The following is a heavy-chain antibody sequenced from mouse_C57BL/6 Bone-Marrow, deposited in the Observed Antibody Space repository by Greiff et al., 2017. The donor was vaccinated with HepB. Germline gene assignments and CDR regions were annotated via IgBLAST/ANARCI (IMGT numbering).Heavy chain of an antibody. CDR2: IDPSDSYT. J-gene: IGHJ3*01. V-gene: IGHV1-59*01. Sequence: QVQLQQPGAELVRPGTSVKLSCKASGYTFTSYWMHWVKQRPGQGLEWIGVIDPSDSYTNYNQKFKGKATLTVDTSSSTAYMQLSSLTSEDSAVYYCARSAQAAWFVYWGQGTLVTVSA. CDR1: GYTFTSYW. D-gene: IGHD3-2*02. CDR3: ARSAQAAWFVY.